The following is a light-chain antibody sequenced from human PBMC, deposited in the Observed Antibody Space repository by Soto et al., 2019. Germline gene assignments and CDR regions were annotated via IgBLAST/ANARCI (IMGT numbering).Light chain of an antibody. V-gene: IGKV3-20*01. Sequence: EIVLTQSPGTLSLSPGERATLSCRASQSASSSYLAWYQQKPGQAPRLLIYGASSRATGIPDRFSGSGSGTNFTLTISRLEPEDFAVYYCQQYASSRVFTFGPGTKVDIK. CDR3: QQYASSRVFT. CDR1: QSASSSY. J-gene: IGKJ3*01. CDR2: GAS.